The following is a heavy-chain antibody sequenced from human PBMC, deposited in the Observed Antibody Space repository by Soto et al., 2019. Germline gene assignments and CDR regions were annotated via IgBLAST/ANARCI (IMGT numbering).Heavy chain of an antibody. CDR2: IDNAGIGT. V-gene: IGHV3-74*01. CDR1: GFTFSRHW. J-gene: IGHJ4*02. CDR3: ARMGGLDPIHDF. Sequence: PGGSLRLSCVVSGFTFSRHWMHWVRQVPGKGLMWVARIDNAGIGTGYAGSVRGRFTISRDNANNTLFLQMDSLRVEDTAVYFCARMGGLDPIHDFWGKGA. D-gene: IGHD3-16*01.